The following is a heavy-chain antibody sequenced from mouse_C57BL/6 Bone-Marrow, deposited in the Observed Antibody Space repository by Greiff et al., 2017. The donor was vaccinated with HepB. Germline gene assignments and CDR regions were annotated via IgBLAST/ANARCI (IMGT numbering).Heavy chain of an antibody. D-gene: IGHD3-2*02. V-gene: IGHV5-12*01. Sequence: EVMLVESGGGLVQPGGSLKLSCAASGFTFSDYYMYWVRQTPEKRLEWVAYISNGGGSTYYPDTVKGRFTFSRDNAKNTLYLQMSRLKSEDTAMYYCARRAAQATEFAYWGQGTLVTVSA. CDR2: ISNGGGST. J-gene: IGHJ3*01. CDR1: GFTFSDYY. CDR3: ARRAAQATEFAY.